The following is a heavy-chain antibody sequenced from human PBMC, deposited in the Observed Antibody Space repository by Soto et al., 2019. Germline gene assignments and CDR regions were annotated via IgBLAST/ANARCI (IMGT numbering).Heavy chain of an antibody. CDR1: GGSLSSYY. CDR2: IYHSGTT. CDR3: ARSERTLSYYYGMDV. V-gene: IGHV4-34*01. Sequence: SETLSLTCTVYGGSLSSYYWNWFRKPPGKGLEWIGEIYHSGTTNYNPSLKSRVTISADTSKNQFSLKLTSVTAADTAVYYCARSERTLSYYYGMDVWGQGTTVTVSS. J-gene: IGHJ6*02.